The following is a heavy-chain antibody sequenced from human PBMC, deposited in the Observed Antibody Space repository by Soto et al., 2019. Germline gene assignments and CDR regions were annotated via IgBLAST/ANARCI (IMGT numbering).Heavy chain of an antibody. V-gene: IGHV3-48*02. CDR2: IRSTSDDA. CDR1: GFSFSDYP. J-gene: IGHJ5*02. D-gene: IGHD2-15*01. Sequence: PGGSLRLSCAASGFSFSDYPMNWVRQAPGKGLEWPSNIRSTSDDAYYAESLQGRFTISRDIARNSFYLQMNSLRDEDTAVYYCAKCGASNTCIPTGFDPWGQGTLVTVSS. CDR3: AKCGASNTCIPTGFDP.